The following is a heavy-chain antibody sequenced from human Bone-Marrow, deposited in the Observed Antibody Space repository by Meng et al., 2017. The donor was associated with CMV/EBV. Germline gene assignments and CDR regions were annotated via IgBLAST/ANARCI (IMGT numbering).Heavy chain of an antibody. Sequence: GPTLVNPTHTLTLTCTISGFSLSTSGVGVGWIRQPPGKALEWLALIYWTDDKRYSPSLKSRLTITKYTSKNHVVLTMTNMDPFDTPKYYCAHTPTRPYYDFWSGYYLGYYFDYWGQGTLVPVSS. D-gene: IGHD3-3*01. CDR2: IYWTDDK. CDR3: AHTPTRPYYDFWSGYYLGYYFDY. CDR1: GFSLSTSGVG. J-gene: IGHJ4*02. V-gene: IGHV2-5*01.